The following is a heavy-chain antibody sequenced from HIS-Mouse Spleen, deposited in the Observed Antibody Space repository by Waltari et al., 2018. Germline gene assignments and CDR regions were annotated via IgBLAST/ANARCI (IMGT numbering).Heavy chain of an antibody. D-gene: IGHD6-13*01. CDR1: GGSISSSSYY. V-gene: IGHV4-39*07. Sequence: QLQLQESGPGLVKPSETLSLTCTVSGGSISSSSYYWGWIRQPPGKGLEWIGSIYDSGTPYYNPALKSRVTISVDTSKNRLSLKLSSVTAADTAVYYCAREIPYSSSWYDWYFDLWGRGTLVTVSS. CDR3: AREIPYSSSWYDWYFDL. CDR2: IYDSGTP. J-gene: IGHJ2*01.